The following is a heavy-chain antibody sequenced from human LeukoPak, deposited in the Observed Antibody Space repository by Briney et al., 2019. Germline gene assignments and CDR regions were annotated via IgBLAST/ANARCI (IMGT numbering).Heavy chain of an antibody. V-gene: IGHV1-24*01. CDR2: FDPEDGET. Sequence: ASVKVSCKVSGYTLTELSMHWVRQAPGKGLEWMGGFDPEDGETIYAQKFQGRVTMTEDTSTDTAYMGLSGLRSEDTAVYYCATELRYQIGHYFDYWGQGTLVTVSS. D-gene: IGHD2-2*01. J-gene: IGHJ4*02. CDR3: ATELRYQIGHYFDY. CDR1: GYTLTELS.